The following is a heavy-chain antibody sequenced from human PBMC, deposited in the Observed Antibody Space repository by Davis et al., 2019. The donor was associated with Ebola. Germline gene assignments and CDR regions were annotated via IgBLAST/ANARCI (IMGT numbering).Heavy chain of an antibody. D-gene: IGHD3-3*01. V-gene: IGHV3-23*01. J-gene: IGHJ6*02. CDR2: ISGSGGST. CDR3: ANRFGVVTIRDYYYYGMDV. Sequence: GESLKISCAASGFTFSSYAMSWVRQAPGKGLEWVSAISGSGGSTYYADSVKGRFTISRDNSKNTLYLQMNSLRAEDTAVYYCANRFGVVTIRDYYYYGMDVWGQGTTVTVSS. CDR1: GFTFSSYA.